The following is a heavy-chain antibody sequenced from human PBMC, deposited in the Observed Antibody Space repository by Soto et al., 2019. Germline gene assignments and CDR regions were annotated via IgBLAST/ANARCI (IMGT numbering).Heavy chain of an antibody. V-gene: IGHV3-23*01. CDR1: GFTFSSYA. D-gene: IGHD4-17*01. CDR3: AKGNTVTTINWFDP. CDR2: ISGSGGST. Sequence: PGGSLRLSCAASGFTFSSYAMSWVRQAPGEGLEWVSAISGSGGSTYYADSVKGRFTISRDNSKNTLYLQMDSLRAEDTAVYYCAKGNTVTTINWFDPWGPGNLLTVSS. J-gene: IGHJ5*02.